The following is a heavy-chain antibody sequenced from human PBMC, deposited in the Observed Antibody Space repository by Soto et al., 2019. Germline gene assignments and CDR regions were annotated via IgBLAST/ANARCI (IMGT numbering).Heavy chain of an antibody. CDR1: GFTFSSLQ. Sequence: EVQLVESGGGLVQPGGSLRLSCAASGFTFSSLQMNWVRQAPGKGLEWVSYISSSGRTIYFADSVKGRFTTSRDNAKNSLYLQMNSLRVEDTAVYYCARGIAAAALDYWGQGTLVTVSS. CDR2: ISSSGRTI. D-gene: IGHD6-13*01. CDR3: ARGIAAAALDY. V-gene: IGHV3-48*03. J-gene: IGHJ4*02.